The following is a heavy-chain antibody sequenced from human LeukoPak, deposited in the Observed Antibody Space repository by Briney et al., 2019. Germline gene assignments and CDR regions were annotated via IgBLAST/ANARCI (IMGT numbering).Heavy chain of an antibody. CDR3: VRVVGVPAAITYYYYYYMDV. J-gene: IGHJ6*03. CDR1: GGSISSHY. V-gene: IGHV4-59*11. D-gene: IGHD2-2*01. CDR2: IYYSGST. Sequence: PSETLSLTCTVSGGSISSHYWSWIRQPPGKGLEWIGYIYYSGSTNYNPSLKSRVTISVDTSKNQFSLKLSSVTAADTAVYYCVRVVGVPAAITYYYYYYMDVWGKGTTVTVSS.